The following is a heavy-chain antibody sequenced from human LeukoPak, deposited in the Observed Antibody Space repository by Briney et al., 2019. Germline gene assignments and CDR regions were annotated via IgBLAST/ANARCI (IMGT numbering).Heavy chain of an antibody. D-gene: IGHD3-10*01. J-gene: IGHJ4*02. CDR1: GFTFSSYW. CDR2: INQDGSET. Sequence: GGSLRLSCAASGFTFSSYWMGWVREAPGKGLEWVANINQDGSETYYVDSVEGRITISRDNAKNSLYLQMNSLRAEDTAVYFCAKSNAARDASGSDYWGQGTLVTVSS. V-gene: IGHV3-7*01. CDR3: AKSNAARDASGSDY.